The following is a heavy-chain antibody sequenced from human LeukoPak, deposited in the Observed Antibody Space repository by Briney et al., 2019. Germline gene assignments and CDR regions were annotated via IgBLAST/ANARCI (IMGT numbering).Heavy chain of an antibody. J-gene: IGHJ4*02. CDR2: ITWDGCNT. Sequence: GGSLRLSCAASGFTFDDYAMHWVRQAPGKGLEWVSLITWDGCNTYYADSVKGRFTISRDNSKNSLYLQMNSLRTEDTALYYCARLPSGTSYYDILTGYYTRRAIDYWGQGTLVTVSS. CDR1: GFTFDDYA. D-gene: IGHD3-9*01. CDR3: ARLPSGTSYYDILTGYYTRRAIDY. V-gene: IGHV3-43*02.